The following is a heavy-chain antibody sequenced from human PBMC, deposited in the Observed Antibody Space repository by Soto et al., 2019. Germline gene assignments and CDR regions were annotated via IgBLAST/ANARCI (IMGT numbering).Heavy chain of an antibody. V-gene: IGHV3-7*01. CDR2: IKQDGSEK. CDR1: GFTFSSYW. J-gene: IGHJ3*02. Sequence: EVQLVESGGGLVQPGGSLRLSCAASGFTFSSYWMSWVRQAPGKGLEWVANIKQDGSEKYYVDSVKGRFTISRDNAKNSLCLQMNSLRAEDTAVYYCARPNRPSHDAFDIWGQGTMVTVSS. CDR3: ARPNRPSHDAFDI.